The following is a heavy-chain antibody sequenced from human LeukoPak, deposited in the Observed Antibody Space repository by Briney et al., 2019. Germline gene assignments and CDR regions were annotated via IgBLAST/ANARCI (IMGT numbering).Heavy chain of an antibody. Sequence: GGSLRLSCTASGFSFHGDGMSWVRQAPGKGLELASGINWNGGDKRYADSVRGRFTISRDNAKNSLYLHMNSLRGEDTALYYCARSPEWDPKQLGFKYFDYWGQGTLVTVSS. CDR1: GFSFHGDG. D-gene: IGHD1-26*01. J-gene: IGHJ4*02. CDR3: ARSPEWDPKQLGFKYFDY. V-gene: IGHV3-20*04. CDR2: INWNGGDK.